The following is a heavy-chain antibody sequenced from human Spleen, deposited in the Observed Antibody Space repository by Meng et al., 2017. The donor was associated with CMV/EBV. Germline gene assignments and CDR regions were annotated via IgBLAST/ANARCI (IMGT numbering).Heavy chain of an antibody. J-gene: IGHJ4*02. D-gene: IGHD4-17*01. Sequence: SETLSLTCAVYGGSFSGYYWSWIRQPPGKGLEWIGEINHSGSTNYNPSLKSRVTISVDTSKNQFSLRLSSVTAADTAVYYCARRGGSGDPRKFDYWGQGTLVTVS. V-gene: IGHV4-34*01. CDR3: ARRGGSGDPRKFDY. CDR1: GGSFSGYY. CDR2: INHSGST.